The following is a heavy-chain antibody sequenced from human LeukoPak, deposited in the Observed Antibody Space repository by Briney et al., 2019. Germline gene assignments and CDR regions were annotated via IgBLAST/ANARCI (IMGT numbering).Heavy chain of an antibody. CDR3: ARGRLPGNSGSYWWCDS. Sequence: GSSVKVSCKASGGTFSSYAISWVRQAPGQGLGWMGGIIPIFGTANYAQKFQGRVTITTDESTSTAYMELSSLRSEDTAVYYCARGRLPGNSGSYWWCDSWGQGTLVTVSS. D-gene: IGHD1-26*01. CDR1: GGTFSSYA. J-gene: IGHJ5*01. CDR2: IIPIFGTA. V-gene: IGHV1-69*05.